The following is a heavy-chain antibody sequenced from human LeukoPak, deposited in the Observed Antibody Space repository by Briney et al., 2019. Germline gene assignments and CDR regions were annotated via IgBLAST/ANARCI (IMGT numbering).Heavy chain of an antibody. D-gene: IGHD2/OR15-2a*01. CDR2: IHYSGST. J-gene: IGHJ4*02. V-gene: IGHV4-31*03. CDR3: ASGLEETNMGFDY. CDR1: GGSISSGGYY. Sequence: SETLSLTCTVSGGSISSGGYYWSWIRQHPGKGLEWIGYIHYSGSTYYNPSLKSRVTISVDTSKNQFSLKLSSVTAADTAVYYCASGLEETNMGFDYWGQGTLVTVSS.